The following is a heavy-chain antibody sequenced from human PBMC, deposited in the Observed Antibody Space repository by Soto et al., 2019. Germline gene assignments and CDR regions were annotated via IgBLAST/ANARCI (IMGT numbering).Heavy chain of an antibody. Sequence: SETLSLTCAVSGYSISSGSYWGWIRQPPEKGLGWIGGIYHSGSTYYNPSLKSRVTISVDTSKNQFSLQLSSVTAADTAVYYCARVKSVEGSGTGNWFDHWGQGTLVTVSS. V-gene: IGHV4-38-2*01. D-gene: IGHD3-10*01. CDR2: IYHSGST. CDR3: ARVKSVEGSGTGNWFDH. CDR1: GYSISSGSY. J-gene: IGHJ5*02.